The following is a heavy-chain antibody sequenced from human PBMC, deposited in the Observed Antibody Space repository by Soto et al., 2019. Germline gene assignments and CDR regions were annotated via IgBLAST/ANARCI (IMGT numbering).Heavy chain of an antibody. CDR3: ATARAQWLEGSRADY. J-gene: IGHJ4*02. CDR1: GFIFGTYT. Sequence: EEHLVESGGGLVQPGGSLRLSCAASGFIFGTYTMNWVRQAPGKGLEWVSSISNSGTYVTYADTVKGRFTISRDNDKNSLFLQMNSLRADDTAVYYCATARAQWLEGSRADYWGQGTLVTVSS. V-gene: IGHV3-21*06. CDR2: ISNSGTYV. D-gene: IGHD6-19*01.